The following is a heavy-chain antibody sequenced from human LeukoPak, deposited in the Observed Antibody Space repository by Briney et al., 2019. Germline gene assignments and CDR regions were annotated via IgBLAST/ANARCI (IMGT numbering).Heavy chain of an antibody. CDR3: ARGPRYYGSGSYTPYFDY. Sequence: SETLSLTCAVYGGSFSGYYWSWIRQPPGKGLEWIGEINHSGSTNYNPSIKSRVTIPVDTSKNQFSLKLSSVTAADTAVYYCARGPRYYGSGSYTPYFDYWGQGTLVTVSS. J-gene: IGHJ4*02. CDR1: GGSFSGYY. V-gene: IGHV4-34*01. CDR2: INHSGST. D-gene: IGHD3-10*01.